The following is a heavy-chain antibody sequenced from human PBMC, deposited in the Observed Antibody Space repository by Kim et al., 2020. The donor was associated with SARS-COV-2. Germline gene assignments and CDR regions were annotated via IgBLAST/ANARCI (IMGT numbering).Heavy chain of an antibody. CDR2: FDPEDGET. V-gene: IGHV1-24*01. Sequence: ASVKVSCKVSGYTLTELSMHWVRQAPGKGLEWMGGFDPEDGETIYAQKFQGRVTMTEDTSTDTAYMELSSLRSEDTAVYYCATDGGGGIAVAQIENWGQGTLVTVSS. CDR1: GYTLTELS. CDR3: ATDGGGGIAVAQIEN. J-gene: IGHJ4*02. D-gene: IGHD6-19*01.